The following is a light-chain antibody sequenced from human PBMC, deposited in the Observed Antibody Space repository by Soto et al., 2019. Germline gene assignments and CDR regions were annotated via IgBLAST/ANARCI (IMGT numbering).Light chain of an antibody. CDR2: GAS. CDR1: QSVSSSY. J-gene: IGKJ1*01. V-gene: IGKV3-20*01. Sequence: EIVLTQSPGTLSLSPGERATLSCRASQSVSSSYLAWYQQKPGQAPRLLIYGASSRATGIPDRFSGSGSGTDFPLTISRLEPEDFAVYYCQQYGISPTFGQGTKVDIK. CDR3: QQYGISPT.